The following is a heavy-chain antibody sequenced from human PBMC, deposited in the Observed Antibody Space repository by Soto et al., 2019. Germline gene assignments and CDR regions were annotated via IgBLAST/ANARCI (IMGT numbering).Heavy chain of an antibody. V-gene: IGHV3-48*03. J-gene: IGHJ4*02. Sequence: EVQLVESGGGLVQPGGSLRLSCAASGFTFSSYEMNWVRQAPGKGLEWVSYISTSGSTIYYADSVKGRFTISRDNAKNSLYLQLSSLRAEDTAVYYCASYQRLAGADDQDYFDCWGQGNLVTVS. D-gene: IGHD6-19*01. CDR1: GFTFSSYE. CDR3: ASYQRLAGADDQDYFDC. CDR2: ISTSGSTI.